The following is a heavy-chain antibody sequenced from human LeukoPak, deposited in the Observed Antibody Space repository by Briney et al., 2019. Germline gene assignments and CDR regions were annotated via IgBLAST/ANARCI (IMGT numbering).Heavy chain of an antibody. Sequence: ASVTVSCKASGYTFTGYYLHWVRQAPGQGLEWMGCVNPNSGDTNYAQKFQGSVTMTRDTSISTVYMELSRLRSDDTAVYYCARASGSYWWFDSWGQGTLVTVSS. D-gene: IGHD1-26*01. CDR2: VNPNSGDT. CDR3: ARASGSYWWFDS. J-gene: IGHJ5*01. V-gene: IGHV1-2*02. CDR1: GYTFTGYY.